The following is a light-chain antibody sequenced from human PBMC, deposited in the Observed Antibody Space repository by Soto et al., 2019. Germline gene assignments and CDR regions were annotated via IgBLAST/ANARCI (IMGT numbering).Light chain of an antibody. Sequence: QSALTQPASVSGSPGQSITISCTGTSSNVGGYNSVSWYQQHPGKAPKLMIYDVSDRPSGVSNRFSGSKSGNTASLTISGLQAEDEADYYCSSYTSSSNTPVVFGGETKLTVL. CDR1: SSNVGGYNS. J-gene: IGLJ2*01. CDR3: SSYTSSSNTPVV. V-gene: IGLV2-14*01. CDR2: DVS.